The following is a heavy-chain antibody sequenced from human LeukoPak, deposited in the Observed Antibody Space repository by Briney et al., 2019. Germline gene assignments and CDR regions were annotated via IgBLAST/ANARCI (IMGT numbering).Heavy chain of an antibody. Sequence: SETLSLTCTVFGGAVTSDYWSWIRQPPGKGLEWIGYIYYTGRTSYNPSLESRVSISVDMSKNQSSLKVSSVTAADTAVYYCARPNWNYWHFDLWGRGTLVTVSS. V-gene: IGHV4-59*02. J-gene: IGHJ2*01. D-gene: IGHD1-20*01. CDR2: IYYTGRT. CDR1: GGAVTSDY. CDR3: ARPNWNYWHFDL.